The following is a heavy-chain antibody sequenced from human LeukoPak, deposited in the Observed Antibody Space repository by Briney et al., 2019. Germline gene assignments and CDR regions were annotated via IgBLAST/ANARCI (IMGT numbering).Heavy chain of an antibody. Sequence: GGSLRLSCAASGFTFSSYWMHWVRQAPGKGLVWVSRINSDGSSTSYADSVKGRFTISRDNAKNTLYLQMNSLRAEDTAVYYCARVGPRLFGGAATRFDSGGQGPLVTVSS. J-gene: IGHJ4*02. D-gene: IGHD3-3*01. V-gene: IGHV3-74*01. CDR3: ARVGPRLFGGAATRFDS. CDR2: INSDGSST. CDR1: GFTFSSYW.